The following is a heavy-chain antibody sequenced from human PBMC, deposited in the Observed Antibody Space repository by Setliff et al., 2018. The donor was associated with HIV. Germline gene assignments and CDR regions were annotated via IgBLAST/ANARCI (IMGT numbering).Heavy chain of an antibody. CDR3: SRGGGYSSSPSL. J-gene: IGHJ4*02. CDR1: GGSISSSSYY. V-gene: IGHV4-39*07. CDR2: ISYSGST. D-gene: IGHD6-13*01. Sequence: PSETLSLTCTVSGGSISSSSYYWGWIRQPPGKGLEWIGSISYSGSTYYNPSLKSRLTISIDTSKNQFSLKLNSVTAADTAVYYCSRGGGYSSSPSLWGQGTLVTVSS.